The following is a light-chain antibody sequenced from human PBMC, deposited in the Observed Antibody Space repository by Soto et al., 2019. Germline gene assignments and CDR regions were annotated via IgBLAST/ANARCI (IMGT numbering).Light chain of an antibody. Sequence: EIVLTQSPGTLSLSPGERATLSCRASQSVSSNYLAWYQQKPGQAPRLLIYGASIRATGIPDRFSGSGSGTDFTLTISRLEPEDFAVYYCQQYGSSPGTFGQGTKVDIK. CDR3: QQYGSSPGT. CDR2: GAS. V-gene: IGKV3-20*01. J-gene: IGKJ1*01. CDR1: QSVSSNY.